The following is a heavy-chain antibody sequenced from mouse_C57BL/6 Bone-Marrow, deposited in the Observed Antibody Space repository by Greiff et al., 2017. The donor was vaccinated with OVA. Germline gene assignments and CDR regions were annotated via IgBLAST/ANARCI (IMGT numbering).Heavy chain of an antibody. CDR1: GYTFTSYW. V-gene: IGHV1-61*01. J-gene: IGHJ2*01. CDR3: ARNYYGNYEYCDY. CDR2: IYPSDSET. D-gene: IGHD2-1*01. Sequence: QVQLQQPGAELVRPGSSVKLSCKASGYTFTSYWMDWVKQRPGQGLEWIGNIYPSDSETHYNQKFKDKATLTVDKSSSTAYMQLSSLTSEDSAVYYCARNYYGNYEYCDYWGQGTTLTVSS.